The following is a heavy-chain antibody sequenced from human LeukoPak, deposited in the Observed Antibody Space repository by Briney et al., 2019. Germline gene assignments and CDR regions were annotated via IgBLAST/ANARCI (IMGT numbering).Heavy chain of an antibody. V-gene: IGHV3-30-3*01. Sequence: PGGSLRLSCAASGFTFSSYAMHWVRQAPGKGLEWVAVISYDGSNKYYADSVKGRFTISRDNSKNTLYLQMNSLRAEDTAVYYCASPYCSSTSCYPWDAFDIWGQGTMVTVSS. D-gene: IGHD2-2*01. CDR3: ASPYCSSTSCYPWDAFDI. J-gene: IGHJ3*02. CDR1: GFTFSSYA. CDR2: ISYDGSNK.